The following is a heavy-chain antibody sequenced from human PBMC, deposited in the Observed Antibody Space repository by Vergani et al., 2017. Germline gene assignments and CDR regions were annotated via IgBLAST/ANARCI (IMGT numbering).Heavy chain of an antibody. V-gene: IGHV4-61*02. CDR2: ISASGNA. Sequence: QVQLQASGPGRVKPSQTLTLTCTMSGGSISAGYYVWSWIRQPAGKGLEWLGHISASGNASHSPSLKTRVSMSVDTSKNQLSLTVTSVTAADTAIYFCARRSGGYYSGGKVHPLRTAFDVWGHGTVVTVSS. D-gene: IGHD4-23*01. CDR3: ARRSGGYYSGGKVHPLRTAFDV. J-gene: IGHJ3*01. CDR1: GGSISAGYY.